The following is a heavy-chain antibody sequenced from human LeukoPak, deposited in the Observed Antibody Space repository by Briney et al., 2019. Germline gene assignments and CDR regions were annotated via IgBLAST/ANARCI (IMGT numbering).Heavy chain of an antibody. J-gene: IGHJ4*02. CDR2: ISGSGGST. Sequence: PGGSLRLSCAASGFTFSSYAMSWVRQAPGKGLEWDSAISGSGGSTYYADSVKGRFTISRDNSKNTLYLQMNSLRAEDTAVYYCAKDRRPDYYDSSAAEELDYWGQGTLVTVSS. V-gene: IGHV3-23*01. D-gene: IGHD3-22*01. CDR3: AKDRRPDYYDSSAAEELDY. CDR1: GFTFSSYA.